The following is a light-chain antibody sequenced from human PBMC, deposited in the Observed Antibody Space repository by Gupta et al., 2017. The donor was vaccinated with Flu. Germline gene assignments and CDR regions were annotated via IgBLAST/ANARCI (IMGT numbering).Light chain of an antibody. V-gene: IGKV3-15*01. CDR2: GAS. CDR3: LQYYDWLT. J-gene: IGKJ4*01. CDR1: QSISSY. Sequence: EIVMTQSPDTLSVSPGERATLSCRASQSISSYLAWYQQKPGRAPRLLIYGASTRATDIPARFSGSGSGTEFTLTISSLRSEDFAVYYCLQYYDWLTFGGGTKVEIK.